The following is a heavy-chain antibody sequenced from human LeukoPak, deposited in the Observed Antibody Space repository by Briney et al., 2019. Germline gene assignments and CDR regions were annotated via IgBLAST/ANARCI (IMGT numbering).Heavy chain of an antibody. D-gene: IGHD3-22*01. Sequence: TGGSLRLSCAASGFTFSSYAMSWVRQAPGKGLEWVSAISGSGGSTYYADSVKGRFTISRDNSKNTLYLQMNSLRAEDTAVYYCAKDVQSRVVVITPEYWGQGTLVTVSS. J-gene: IGHJ4*02. CDR3: AKDVQSRVVVITPEY. CDR1: GFTFSSYA. CDR2: ISGSGGST. V-gene: IGHV3-23*01.